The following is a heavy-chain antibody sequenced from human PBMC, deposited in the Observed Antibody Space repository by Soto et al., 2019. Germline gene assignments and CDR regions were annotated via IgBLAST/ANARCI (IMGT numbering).Heavy chain of an antibody. Sequence: QVQLVQSGAEVKRPGSSVKVSCKASGDTFNFYSINWVRQAPGLGLEWMGRVNPIVSMSNYAQKFQGRVTMTAHKSTSTAYMELSSLRSEDTAIYYFASSYGSGYRAFDYWGQGALVTVSS. D-gene: IGHD3-10*01. CDR1: GDTFNFYS. CDR3: ASSYGSGYRAFDY. V-gene: IGHV1-69*02. J-gene: IGHJ4*02. CDR2: VNPIVSMS.